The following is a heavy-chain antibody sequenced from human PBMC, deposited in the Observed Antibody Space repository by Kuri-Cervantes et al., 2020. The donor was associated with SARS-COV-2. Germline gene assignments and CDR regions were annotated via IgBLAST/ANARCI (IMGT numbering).Heavy chain of an antibody. V-gene: IGHV1-69*04. CDR1: GGTFSSYA. CDR2: IIPIHGTA. Sequence: SVKVSCKASGGTFSSYAISWVRQAPGQGLEWMGRIIPIHGTANYAQKFQGRVTITADKSTSTAYMELSSLRSEDTAVYYCARDLTDSSSWYLYWFDPWGQGTLVTVSS. D-gene: IGHD6-13*01. CDR3: ARDLTDSSSWYLYWFDP. J-gene: IGHJ5*02.